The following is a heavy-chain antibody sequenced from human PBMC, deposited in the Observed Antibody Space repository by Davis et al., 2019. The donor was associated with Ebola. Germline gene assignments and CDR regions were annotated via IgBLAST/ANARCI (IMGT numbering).Heavy chain of an antibody. CDR3: ARDATMVRGSWFDP. D-gene: IGHD3-10*01. CDR2: IYHSGST. CDR1: AFSFSSSNW. Sequence: SETLSLTCAVSAFSFSSSNWWRWVRQPPGKGLEWIGEIYHSGSTNYNPSLKSRVTISVDKSKNQFSLKLSSVTAADTAVYYCARDATMVRGSWFDPWGQGTLVTVSS. V-gene: IGHV4-4*02. J-gene: IGHJ5*02.